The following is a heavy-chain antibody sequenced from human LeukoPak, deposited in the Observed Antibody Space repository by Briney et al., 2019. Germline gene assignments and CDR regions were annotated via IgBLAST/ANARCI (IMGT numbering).Heavy chain of an antibody. D-gene: IGHD5-12*01. CDR2: IIPIFGTA. J-gene: IGHJ4*02. CDR3: ARESHVCDYDYFDY. Sequence: GASVKVSCKASGGTFSSYAISWVRQAPGQGLEWMGRIIPIFGTANNAKKLQGRVTITEEESTSTAYMERSSLRSEDTAVYYCARESHVCDYDYFDYWGQGTLVTVSS. CDR1: GGTFSSYA. V-gene: IGHV1-69*13.